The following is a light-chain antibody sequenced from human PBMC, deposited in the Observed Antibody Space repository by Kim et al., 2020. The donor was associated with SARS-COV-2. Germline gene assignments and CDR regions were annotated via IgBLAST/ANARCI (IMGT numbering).Light chain of an antibody. J-gene: IGLJ3*02. CDR1: KLGDKY. Sequence: SYELTQPPSVSVSPGQTASITCSGDKLGDKYACWYQQKPGQSTVLVIYQDSKRPSGIPERFSGSNSGNTATLTISGTQAMDEADYHCQAWDSSTWVFGGG. CDR2: QDS. V-gene: IGLV3-1*01. CDR3: QAWDSSTWV.